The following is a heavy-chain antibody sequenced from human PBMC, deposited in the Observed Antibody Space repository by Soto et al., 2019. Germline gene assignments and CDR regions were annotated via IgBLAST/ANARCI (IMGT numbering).Heavy chain of an antibody. J-gene: IGHJ4*02. CDR3: ARRRTNFWSGYASFFDY. V-gene: IGHV4-31*03. Sequence: TLSLTCTVSGGSVNSGDYYWSWVRQHPGKALEWIGYIYYSGSTYYNPSLESRVTISVDTSKNQFSLNLSSVTAADTAVYYCARRRTNFWSGYASFFDYWGQGTLVTVSS. CDR2: IYYSGST. D-gene: IGHD3-3*01. CDR1: GGSVNSGDYY.